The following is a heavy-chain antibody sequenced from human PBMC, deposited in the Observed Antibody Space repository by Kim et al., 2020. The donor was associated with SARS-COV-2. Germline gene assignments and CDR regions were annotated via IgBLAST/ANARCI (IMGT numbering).Heavy chain of an antibody. CDR2: INEPGTDK. V-gene: IGHV3-7*01. CDR3: ARDPQSGSLDY. CDR1: GFHFSDSW. Sequence: GGSLRLSCAVSGFHFSDSWMSWVRQAPGKGLEWVANINEPGTDKYYVDSLEGRFIISRDNAKNSLYLQMNSLRAEDTAVYFCARDPQSGSLDYWGQGVLVTVSS. D-gene: IGHD3-22*01. J-gene: IGHJ4*02.